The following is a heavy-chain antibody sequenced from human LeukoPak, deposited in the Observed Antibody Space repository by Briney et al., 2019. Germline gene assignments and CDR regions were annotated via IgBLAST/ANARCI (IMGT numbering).Heavy chain of an antibody. CDR2: IRYDGSNK. CDR3: AKDPRVMVRGPYCYYMDV. CDR1: GFTFSSYG. V-gene: IGHV3-30*02. D-gene: IGHD3-10*01. Sequence: GGSLRLSCAATGFTFSSYGMHWVRQAPGKGLEWVAFIRYDGSNKYYADSVKGRFTISRDNSKNTLYLQMNSLRAEDTAVYYCAKDPRVMVRGPYCYYMDVWGKGTTVTVSS. J-gene: IGHJ6*03.